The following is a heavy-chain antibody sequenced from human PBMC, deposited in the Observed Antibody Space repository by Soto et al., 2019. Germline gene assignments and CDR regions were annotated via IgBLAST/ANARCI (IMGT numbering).Heavy chain of an antibody. CDR3: ARRTTYYYDSSGYFDY. CDR1: GGSISSSSYY. Sequence: QLQLQESGPGLVKPSETLSLTCTVSGGSISSSSYYWGWIRQPPGKGLEWIGSIYYSGSTYYNPSLKSRVTISVDTSKNQFSLKLSAVTAADTAVYYCARRTTYYYDSSGYFDYWGQGTLVTVSS. CDR2: IYYSGST. J-gene: IGHJ4*02. V-gene: IGHV4-39*01. D-gene: IGHD3-22*01.